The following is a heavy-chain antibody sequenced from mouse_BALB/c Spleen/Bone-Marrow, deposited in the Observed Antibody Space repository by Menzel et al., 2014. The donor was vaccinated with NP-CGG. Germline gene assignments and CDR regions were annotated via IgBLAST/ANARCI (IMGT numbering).Heavy chain of an antibody. Sequence: EVQGVESGGNLVKPGGSLKLSCAASGFTFSDYYMYWVRQTPEKRLEWVATISDGSSYTYYPDSVKGRFTISRDNAKNSLYLQMNSLKSEDSAMYYCARGGAHYYGRGFTYWGQGTLVTVSA. J-gene: IGHJ3*01. CDR2: ISDGSSYT. CDR3: ARGGAHYYGRGFTY. V-gene: IGHV5-4*02. CDR1: GFTFSDYY. D-gene: IGHD1-2*01.